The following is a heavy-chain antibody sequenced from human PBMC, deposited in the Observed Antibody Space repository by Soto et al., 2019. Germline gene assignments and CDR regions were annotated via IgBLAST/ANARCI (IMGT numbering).Heavy chain of an antibody. Sequence: SETLSLACTVSGGSISSYYWSWIRQPPGKGLEWIGYIYYSGSTNYNPSLKSRVTISVDTSKNQFSLKLSSVTAADTAVYYCARLGEWLDPWGQGNLVTISS. J-gene: IGHJ5*02. CDR1: GGSISSYY. D-gene: IGHD1-26*01. CDR2: IYYSGST. V-gene: IGHV4-59*08. CDR3: ARLGEWLDP.